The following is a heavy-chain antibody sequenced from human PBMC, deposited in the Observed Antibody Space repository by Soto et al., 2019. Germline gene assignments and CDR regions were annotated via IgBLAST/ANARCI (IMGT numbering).Heavy chain of an antibody. Sequence: QITLRESGPSLVKPTETLTLTCTFSGFSLTTTGVGVGWIRQPPGKALEWLAVVFWDGGERYSPSLKSRVTIXXXTSKDQVVLTMTNMDPADTATYYCTQVYGSGSWGWYFHSWGQGTLVTXS. V-gene: IGHV2-5*02. CDR3: TQVYGSGSWGWYFHS. D-gene: IGHD1-26*01. CDR2: VFWDGGE. J-gene: IGHJ4*02. CDR1: GFSLTTTGVG.